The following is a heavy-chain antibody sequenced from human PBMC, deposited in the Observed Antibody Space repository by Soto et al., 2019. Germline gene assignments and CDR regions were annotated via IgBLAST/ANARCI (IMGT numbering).Heavy chain of an antibody. Sequence: PSETLSLTCIFSGGSISSSSYYWGWIRQPPGKGLEWIGSIYYSGSTYSTPSRKSPVTISVDTSNNQFSLKLSSVTDADTAVFYCARHRARNWFDPWGQGTLVTVSS. CDR3: ARHRARNWFDP. J-gene: IGHJ5*02. CDR1: GGSISSSSYY. CDR2: IYYSGST. D-gene: IGHD6-6*01. V-gene: IGHV4-39*01.